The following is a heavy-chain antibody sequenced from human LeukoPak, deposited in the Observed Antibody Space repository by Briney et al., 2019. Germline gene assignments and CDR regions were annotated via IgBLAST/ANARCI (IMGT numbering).Heavy chain of an antibody. J-gene: IGHJ4*02. CDR1: GVTFSSYA. V-gene: IGHV3-30-3*01. CDR3: ARVIPEMAREPLRDY. CDR2: ISYDGSNK. D-gene: IGHD1-26*01. Sequence: GRSLRLSCAASGVTFSSYAMHWVRQAPGKGLEWVAVISYDGSNKYYADSVKGRFTISRDNSKNTLYLQMNSLRAEDTAVYYCARVIPEMAREPLRDYWGQGTLVTVSS.